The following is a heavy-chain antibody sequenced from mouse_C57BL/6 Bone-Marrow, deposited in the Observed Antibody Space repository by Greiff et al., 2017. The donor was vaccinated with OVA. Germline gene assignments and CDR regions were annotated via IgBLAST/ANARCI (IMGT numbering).Heavy chain of an antibody. CDR2: INPNNGGT. V-gene: IGHV1-26*01. Sequence: EVQLQQSGPELVKPGASVKISCKASGYTFTDYYMNWVKQSHGKSLEWIGDINPNNGGTSYNQKFKGKATLTVDKSSSTAYMELRSLTSEDSAVYYCARRGEARSFDYWGQGTTLTVSS. CDR3: ARRGEARSFDY. D-gene: IGHD3-1*01. J-gene: IGHJ2*01. CDR1: GYTFTDYY.